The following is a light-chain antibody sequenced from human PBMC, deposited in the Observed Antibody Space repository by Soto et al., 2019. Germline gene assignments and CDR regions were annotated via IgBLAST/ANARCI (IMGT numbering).Light chain of an antibody. V-gene: IGKV3-20*01. CDR1: QSVSSSY. CDR2: GTS. J-gene: IGKJ2*01. CDR3: QQYGNSPYT. Sequence: EIVLTQSPGTLSLSPGERATLSCRASQSVSSSYLVWYQQKPGQAPRLLIYGTSIRATGIPDRFSGSGSGTDFTLTISRLEPEDFAVYYCQQYGNSPYTFGQGTKLEIK.